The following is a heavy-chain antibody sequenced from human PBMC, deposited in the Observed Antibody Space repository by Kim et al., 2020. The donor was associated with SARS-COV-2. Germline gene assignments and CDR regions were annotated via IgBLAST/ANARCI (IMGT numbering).Heavy chain of an antibody. J-gene: IGHJ5*02. CDR1: GYTFTSYG. Sequence: ASVKVSCKASGYTFTSYGISWVRQAPGQGLEWMGWISAYNGNTNYAQKLQGRVTMTTDTSTSTAYMELRSLRSDDTAVYYCARGSQITFGGANWFDPWGQGTLVTVSS. V-gene: IGHV1-18*01. CDR2: ISAYNGNT. D-gene: IGHD3-16*01. CDR3: ARGSQITFGGANWFDP.